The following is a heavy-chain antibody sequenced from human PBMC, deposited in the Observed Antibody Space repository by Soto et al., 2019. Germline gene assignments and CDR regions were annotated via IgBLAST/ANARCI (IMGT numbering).Heavy chain of an antibody. CDR2: IYYNGNT. CDR1: GGSISSYF. CDR3: ARPDHGDQTRFDY. J-gene: IGHJ4*02. D-gene: IGHD4-17*01. Sequence: SETLSLTCTVSGGSISSYFWSWIRQPPGKGLEWIGYIYYNGNTNYSPSLKSRVTISADTSKNQFSLKLSSVTAADTAVYYCARPDHGDQTRFDYWGQGTLVTVSS. V-gene: IGHV4-59*01.